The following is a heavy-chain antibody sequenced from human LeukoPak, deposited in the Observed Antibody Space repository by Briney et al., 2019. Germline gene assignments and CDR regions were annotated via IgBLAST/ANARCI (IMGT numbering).Heavy chain of an antibody. J-gene: IGHJ4*02. CDR2: IYPGDSDT. CDR1: GYRFTSYW. CDR3: ARHPRTWRLPYFDS. D-gene: IGHD5-12*01. Sequence: GEALEIPCKGFGYRFTSYWIGWVRPMPGKGLEWMGMIYPGDSDTRYSPSFQGQVTISAHKSINTTYLQWSSLKASDTAMYYCARHPRTWRLPYFDSWGQGTPGTASS. V-gene: IGHV5-51*01.